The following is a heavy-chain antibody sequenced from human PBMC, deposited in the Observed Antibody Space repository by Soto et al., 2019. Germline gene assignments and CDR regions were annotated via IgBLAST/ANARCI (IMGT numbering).Heavy chain of an antibody. CDR1: DGALSSGGYA. V-gene: IGHV4-61*08. D-gene: IGHD2-8*01. CDR3: ARSLENGDVSFKY. Sequence: SETLSLTCAVIDGALSSGGYAWTWIRQPPGKGLEYIGYIYKSGSTNYNPSLKSRVTISVDTSKNQFSLELTSVTAADTAVYYCARSLENGDVSFKYWGQGTPVTVSS. J-gene: IGHJ4*02. CDR2: IYKSGST.